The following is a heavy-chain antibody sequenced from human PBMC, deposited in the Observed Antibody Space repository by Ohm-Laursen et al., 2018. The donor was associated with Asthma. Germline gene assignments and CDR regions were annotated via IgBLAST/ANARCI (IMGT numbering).Heavy chain of an antibody. J-gene: IGHJ4*02. V-gene: IGHV3-48*01. Sequence: SLRLSCAASEFTFSLYSMNWVRQAPGKGLEWVSYISSSSSTIYYADSVKGRFTISRDNSKNTVDLQMNSLRAEDTAVYYCARDGSRSGHYPRPHDYWGQGTLVTVSS. CDR3: ARDGSRSGHYPRPHDY. CDR2: ISSSSSTI. CDR1: EFTFSLYS. D-gene: IGHD3-22*01.